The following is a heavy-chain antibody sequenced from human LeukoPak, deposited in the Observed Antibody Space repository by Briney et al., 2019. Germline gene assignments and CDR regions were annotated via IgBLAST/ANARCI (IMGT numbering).Heavy chain of an antibody. CDR1: GFTFSSYW. D-gene: IGHD5-18*01. CDR3: ARDRGYSTFDI. J-gene: IGHJ3*02. V-gene: IGHV3-7*05. CDR2: IKEDGSEK. Sequence: GGSLRLSCAASGFTFSSYWMSWVRQAPGKGLEWVANIKEDGSEKNYVDSVKGRLTISRNNAKNSVYLQTNRLRAEDTAVYYCARDRGYSTFDIWGQGTMVTVSS.